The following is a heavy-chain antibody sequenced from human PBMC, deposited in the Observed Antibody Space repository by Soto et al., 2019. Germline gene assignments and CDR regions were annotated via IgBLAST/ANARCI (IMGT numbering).Heavy chain of an antibody. CDR2: ISDNGGNT. Sequence: VQLFESGGALVQPGGSLRLSCEASGFTFRSYAMSWVRQAPGKGLEWVSAISDNGGNTYYPDSVRGRFTISRDNSKNTLFLQMNIVRAEDTAVYYCAKDFSYDSSGVLDYWGQGTLVTVSS. CDR1: GFTFRSYA. D-gene: IGHD3-22*01. CDR3: AKDFSYDSSGVLDY. J-gene: IGHJ4*02. V-gene: IGHV3-23*01.